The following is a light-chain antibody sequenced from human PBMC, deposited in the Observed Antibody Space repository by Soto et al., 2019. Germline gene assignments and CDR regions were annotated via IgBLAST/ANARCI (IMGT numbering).Light chain of an antibody. CDR1: SSDVGGYNY. CDR2: EVI. J-gene: IGLJ1*01. V-gene: IGLV2-14*01. CDR3: ISYTSISTLV. Sequence: QSALTQPASVSGSAGQSITISCTGTSSDVGGYNYVSWYQQHPGKAPKVIIYEVINRPSGVSNRFSGSKSGNTASLTISGLQAEDEADYYCISYTSISTLVFGTGTKVTVL.